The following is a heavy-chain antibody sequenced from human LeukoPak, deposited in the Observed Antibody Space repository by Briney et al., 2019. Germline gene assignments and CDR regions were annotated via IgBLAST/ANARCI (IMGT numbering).Heavy chain of an antibody. CDR2: NIRSGSTR. J-gene: IGHJ3*02. CDR1: GFTFSACE. CDR3: ARVATMVRVPLDALDI. V-gene: IGHV3-48*03. D-gene: IGHD3-10*01. Sequence: GGSLRLSCAISGFTFSACELTWVPQAPGRGREWVTYNIRSGSTRYYADSVKGRFTISRDNAKNSLYWHMNSLRAEDTAVYYCARVATMVRVPLDALDIWGQGTMVSVSS.